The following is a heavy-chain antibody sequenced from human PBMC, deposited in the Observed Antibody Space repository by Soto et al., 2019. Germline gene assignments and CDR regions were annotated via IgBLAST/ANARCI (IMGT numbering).Heavy chain of an antibody. CDR2: IYPGDSDT. CDR1: GYSFTSYW. Sequence: GESLKISCKGSGYSFTSYWIGWVRQMPGKGLEWMGIIYPGDSDTRYSPSFQGQVTISADKSISTAYLQWSSLKASDTAMYYCARHPLTTSSWWKALHNNDAFDIWGQGTMVTVSS. J-gene: IGHJ3*02. D-gene: IGHD6-13*01. CDR3: ARHPLTTSSWWKALHNNDAFDI. V-gene: IGHV5-51*01.